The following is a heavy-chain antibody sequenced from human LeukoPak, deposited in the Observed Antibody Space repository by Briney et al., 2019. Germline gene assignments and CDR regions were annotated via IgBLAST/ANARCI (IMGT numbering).Heavy chain of an antibody. CDR2: IIPIFGTA. CDR1: GGTFSSYA. V-gene: IGHV1-69*06. Sequence: ASVKVSCKASGGTFSSYAISWVRQAPGQGLEWMGGIIPIFGTANYAQKFQGRVTITADKSTSTAYMELSSLRSEDTAVYYCARGVLGYCSGGSCYSDYYYYYMDVWGKGTTVTVSS. J-gene: IGHJ6*03. D-gene: IGHD2-15*01. CDR3: ARGVLGYCSGGSCYSDYYYYYMDV.